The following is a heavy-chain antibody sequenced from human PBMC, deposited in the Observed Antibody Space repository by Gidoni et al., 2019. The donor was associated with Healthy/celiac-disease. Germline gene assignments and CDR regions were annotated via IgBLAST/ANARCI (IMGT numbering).Heavy chain of an antibody. CDR1: GFTFSSYA. CDR3: ARGGSAPAY. J-gene: IGHJ4*02. Sequence: QVQLVESGGGVVQPGRSLRLSCAASGFTFSSYAMHWVRQAPGKGQEWVAVISYDGSNKYYANSMKGRFTISRDNSKNTLYLQMNSLRAEDTAVYYCARGGSAPAYWGQGTLVTVSS. V-gene: IGHV3-30*04. CDR2: ISYDGSNK. D-gene: IGHD1-26*01.